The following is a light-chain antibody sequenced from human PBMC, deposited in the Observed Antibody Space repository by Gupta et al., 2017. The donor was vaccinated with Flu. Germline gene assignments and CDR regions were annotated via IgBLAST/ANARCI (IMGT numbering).Light chain of an antibody. J-gene: IGKJ3*01. V-gene: IGKV6-21*01. CDR1: QTIGSS. Sequence: EIVLTQSPDFQSVTPKEKVTITCRASQTIGSSLHWYQQKPDQSPNLLIKFASQSFSGVPSRFRGSGSGTDFTLTINSLEAEDAATHYCQQSSSFPFTYGPGTKVDLQ. CDR3: QQSSSFPFT. CDR2: FAS.